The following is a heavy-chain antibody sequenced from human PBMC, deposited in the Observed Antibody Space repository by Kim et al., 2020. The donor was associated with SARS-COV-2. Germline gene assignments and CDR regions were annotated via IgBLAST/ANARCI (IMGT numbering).Heavy chain of an antibody. Sequence: SETLSLTCTVSGGSISSGGYYWSWIRQHPGKGLEWIGYIYYSGSTYYNPSLKSRVTISVDTSKNQFSLKLSSMTAADTAVYYCARDPRYYYGSGSPHYYGMDVWGQGTTVTVSS. CDR1: GGSISSGGYY. D-gene: IGHD3-10*01. CDR2: IYYSGST. V-gene: IGHV4-31*03. CDR3: ARDPRYYYGSGSPHYYGMDV. J-gene: IGHJ6*02.